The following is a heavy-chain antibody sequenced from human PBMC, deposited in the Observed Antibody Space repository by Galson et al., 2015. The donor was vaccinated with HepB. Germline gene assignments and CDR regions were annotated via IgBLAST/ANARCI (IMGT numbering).Heavy chain of an antibody. CDR3: VKGSDFWISSSWFDP. CDR1: GFTFSSYA. CDR2: ISSNGGST. J-gene: IGHJ5*02. D-gene: IGHD3-3*01. Sequence: SLRLSCAASGFTFSSYAMHWVRQAPGKGLEYVSAISSNGGSTYYADSVKGRFTISRDNSKNTLYLQMSSLRAEDTAVYYCVKGSDFWISSSWFDPWGQGTLVTVSS. V-gene: IGHV3-64D*06.